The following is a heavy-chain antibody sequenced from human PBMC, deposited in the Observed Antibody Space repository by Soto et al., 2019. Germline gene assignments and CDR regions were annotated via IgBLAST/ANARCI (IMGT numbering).Heavy chain of an antibody. CDR1: GFTFTSYG. CDR3: AKDLDYGDYGKYYFDY. V-gene: IGHV3-30*18. D-gene: IGHD4-17*01. J-gene: IGHJ4*02. CDR2: ISYDGSNK. Sequence: QVQLVESGGGMVQPGRSLRLSCAASGFTFTSYGMHWVRQAPGKRLEWVAVISYDGSNKYYADSVKGRFTISRDNSKNTLYLQMNSLRAEDTAVYYCAKDLDYGDYGKYYFDYWGQGTLVTVSS.